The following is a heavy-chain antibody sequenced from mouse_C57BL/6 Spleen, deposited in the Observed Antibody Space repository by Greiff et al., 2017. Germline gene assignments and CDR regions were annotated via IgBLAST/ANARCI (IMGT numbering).Heavy chain of an antibody. CDR3: ARQDGYFVAY. Sequence: VQLQQSGGDLVKPGGSLKLSCAASGFTFSSYGMSWVRQTPDKRLEWVATISSGGSYTYYPDSVKGRFTISRDNAKNTLYLHMSSLKSEDTAMYYCARQDGYFVAYWGQGTLVTVSA. CDR1: GFTFSSYG. CDR2: ISSGGSYT. D-gene: IGHD2-3*01. V-gene: IGHV5-6*01. J-gene: IGHJ3*01.